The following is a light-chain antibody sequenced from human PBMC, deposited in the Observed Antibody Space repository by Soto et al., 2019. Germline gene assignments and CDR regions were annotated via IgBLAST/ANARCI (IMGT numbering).Light chain of an antibody. CDR2: DVS. V-gene: IGLV2-14*03. CDR3: NSFTLTKPTYV. J-gene: IGLJ1*01. CDR1: STDVGSYNY. Sequence: QSALTQPDSVSGSPGQSITISCTGVSTDVGSYNYVSWYQHHPGKAPKVIIYDVSNRPSGVSSRFSGSKSGNTASLTISGLQAEDEADYYCNSFTLTKPTYVFGTGTKLTVL.